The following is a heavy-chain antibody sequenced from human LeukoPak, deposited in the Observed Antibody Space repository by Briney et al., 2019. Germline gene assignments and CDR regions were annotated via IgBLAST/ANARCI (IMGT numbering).Heavy chain of an antibody. V-gene: IGHV3-21*01. CDR1: GFAFSTYS. CDR3: AKDVNSYCIGDCSDY. Sequence: GGSLRLSCAASGFAFSTYSMNWVRQAPGKGLEWVSSISSSSSYIYYADSVKGRFTISRDNAKNSLYLQMNSLRAEDTAVYYCAKDVNSYCIGDCSDYWGQGTLVTVSS. D-gene: IGHD2-21*01. CDR2: ISSSSSYI. J-gene: IGHJ4*02.